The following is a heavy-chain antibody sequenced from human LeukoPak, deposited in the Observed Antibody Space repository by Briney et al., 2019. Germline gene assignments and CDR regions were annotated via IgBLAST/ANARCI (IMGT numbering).Heavy chain of an antibody. CDR3: AKPGGRVGESLNGIDY. J-gene: IGHJ4*02. V-gene: IGHV3-30*02. CDR2: IQYDGSNK. D-gene: IGHD3-10*01. CDR1: GFAFSNYG. Sequence: PGGSLRLSCAASGFAFSNYGLHWVRQAPGKGLEWVAFIQYDGSNKFHTDSVKGRSTISRDNSKNTLFLQMNSLRAEDTAVYCCAKPGGRVGESLNGIDYWGQGTLVTAS.